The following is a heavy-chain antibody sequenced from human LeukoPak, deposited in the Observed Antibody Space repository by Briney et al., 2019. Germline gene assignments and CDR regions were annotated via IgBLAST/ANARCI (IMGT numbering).Heavy chain of an antibody. CDR2: ISYDGSNK. CDR1: GFTFSSYG. J-gene: IGHJ6*04. CDR3: AKDERYFDWLLSDYYYYYGMDV. D-gene: IGHD3-9*01. Sequence: GRSLRPSCAASGFTFSSYGMHWVRQAPGKGLEWVAVISYDGSNKYYADSVKGRFTISRDNSKNTLYLQMNSLRAEDTAVYYCAKDERYFDWLLSDYYYYYGMDVWGKGTTVTVSS. V-gene: IGHV3-30*18.